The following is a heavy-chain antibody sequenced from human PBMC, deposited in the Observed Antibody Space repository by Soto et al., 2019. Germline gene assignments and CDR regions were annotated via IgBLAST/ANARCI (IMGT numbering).Heavy chain of an antibody. Sequence: PGGSLRLSCAASGFTFSSYAMSWVRQAPGKGLEWVSAISGSGGSTYYADSVKGRFTISRDNSKNTLYLQMNSLRAEDTAVYYCAKTLNIWGASHYYYYYGMDVWGQGTTVTVSS. CDR2: ISGSGGST. J-gene: IGHJ6*02. CDR3: AKTLNIWGASHYYYYYGMDV. V-gene: IGHV3-23*01. CDR1: GFTFSSYA. D-gene: IGHD1-26*01.